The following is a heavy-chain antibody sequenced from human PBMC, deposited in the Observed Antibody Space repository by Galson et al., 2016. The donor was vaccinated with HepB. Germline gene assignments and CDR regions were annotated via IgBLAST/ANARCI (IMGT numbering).Heavy chain of an antibody. CDR1: GFTFNTYA. CDR3: AREGRFESEWDEGYFDS. D-gene: IGHD1-26*01. V-gene: IGHV3-30*04. J-gene: IGHJ4*02. Sequence: SLRLSCAASGFTFNTYAIHWVRQAPGKGLEWVAFISYDGSADFYANSVKGRFTISRDNSRNTLYLQMNSLRTADTAVYYCAREGRFESEWDEGYFDSWGQGTLVTVSS. CDR2: ISYDGSAD.